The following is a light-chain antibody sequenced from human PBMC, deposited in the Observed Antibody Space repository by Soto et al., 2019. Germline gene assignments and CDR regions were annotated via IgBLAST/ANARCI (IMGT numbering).Light chain of an antibody. CDR2: EGI. CDR1: SSDVGYSNL. CDR3: GSWDSSLSAYV. J-gene: IGLJ1*01. Sequence: QSALTQPASVSESPGQSITISCTGTSSDVGYSNLVSWYQQHPGKAPKLILYEGIKRPSGVSNRFSGSKSGDTASLTISGLQAADEADYYCGSWDSSLSAYVFGTGTKLTVL. V-gene: IGLV2-23*01.